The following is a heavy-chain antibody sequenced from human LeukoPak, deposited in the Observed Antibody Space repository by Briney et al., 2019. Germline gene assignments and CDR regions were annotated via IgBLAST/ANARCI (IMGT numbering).Heavy chain of an antibody. Sequence: GGSLRLSCAASGFTLSGYWMSWVRQAPGKGLEWVANIKVDGSEKNYVDSVKGRLTISRDNAKNSLYLQMNSLRVEDTAVYYCAREIPGGATTLDYWGQGTLVTVSS. D-gene: IGHD1-26*01. CDR2: IKVDGSEK. J-gene: IGHJ4*02. V-gene: IGHV3-7*01. CDR3: AREIPGGATTLDY. CDR1: GFTLSGYW.